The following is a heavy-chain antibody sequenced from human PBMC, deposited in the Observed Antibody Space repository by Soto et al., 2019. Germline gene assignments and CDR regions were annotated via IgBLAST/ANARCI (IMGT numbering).Heavy chain of an antibody. CDR3: ARPSSLVNDSGLLYGMDF. CDR1: GGTFSSYA. D-gene: IGHD3-10*01. Sequence: GASVKVSCKASGGTFSSYAISWVRQAPGQGLEWMGGIIPIFGTANYAQKFQGRVTITADESTSTAYMELSSLRSEDTAVYYCARPSSLVNDSGLLYGMDFWGQGTTVTVSS. J-gene: IGHJ6*02. CDR2: IIPIFGTA. V-gene: IGHV1-69*13.